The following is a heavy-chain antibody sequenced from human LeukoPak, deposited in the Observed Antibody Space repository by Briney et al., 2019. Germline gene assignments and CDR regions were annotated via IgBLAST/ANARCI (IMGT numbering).Heavy chain of an antibody. CDR2: ISSSSTI. V-gene: IGHV3-48*04. D-gene: IGHD1-26*01. CDR3: AREVGADGFDY. J-gene: IGHJ4*02. CDR1: GFTFSSYS. Sequence: PGGSLRLSCAASGFTFSSYSMNWVRQAPGKGLEWVSYISSSSTIYYADSVKGRFTISRDNAKNSLYLQMNSLRAEDTAVYYCAREVGADGFDYWGQGTLVTVSS.